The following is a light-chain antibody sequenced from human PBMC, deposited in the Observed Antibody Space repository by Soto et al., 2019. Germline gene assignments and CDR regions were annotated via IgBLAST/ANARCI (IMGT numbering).Light chain of an antibody. Sequence: EIVLTQSPGTLSLSPGERATLSCRASQSVSSSYLAWYQQKPGQAPRLLIYGASSRATGIPDRFSGSGSGTDFNLTINRLEPEDFAVYYCQQYGSSPGTFGQGTKVEIK. CDR1: QSVSSSY. J-gene: IGKJ1*01. CDR3: QQYGSSPGT. V-gene: IGKV3-20*01. CDR2: GAS.